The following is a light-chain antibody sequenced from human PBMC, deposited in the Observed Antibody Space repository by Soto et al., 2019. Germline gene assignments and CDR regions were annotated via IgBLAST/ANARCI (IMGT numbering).Light chain of an antibody. CDR3: QQYGSSPVT. CDR1: QSVSSSY. V-gene: IGKV3-20*01. CDR2: GAS. J-gene: IGKJ2*01. Sequence: EIVLTQSPGTLSLSPGERATLSCRASQSVSSSYLAWYQQKPGQAPRLLVYGASSRATGIPDRFSGSGSGTDFTLTISRLEPEDFAVYYCQQYGSSPVTFGQGTKLEIK.